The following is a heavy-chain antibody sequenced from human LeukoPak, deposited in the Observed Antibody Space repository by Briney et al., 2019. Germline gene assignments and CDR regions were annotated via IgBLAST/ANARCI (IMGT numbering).Heavy chain of an antibody. CDR3: ATKQWLAPPPDS. CDR2: INTDGTVT. Sequence: GGSLRLSCAASGFTFSKYWMLWVRDAPGKGLESVSRINTDGTVTTYADSVKGRFTVSRDNADNTMFLQMNSVRDEDTAVYYCATKQWLAPPPDSWGQGTPVTVSS. CDR1: GFTFSKYW. V-gene: IGHV3-74*01. D-gene: IGHD6-19*01. J-gene: IGHJ4*02.